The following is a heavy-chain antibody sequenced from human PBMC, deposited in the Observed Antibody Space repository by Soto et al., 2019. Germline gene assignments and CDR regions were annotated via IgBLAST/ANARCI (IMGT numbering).Heavy chain of an antibody. CDR2: MYYSGST. Sequence: PSETLSLTCTVSGGSISSYYWSWIRQPPGKGLEWIGYMYYSGSTNYNPSLKSRVTISVDTSKNQFSLKLSSVTAADTAVYYCARVRLLGSGYYGMDVWGQGTTVTVSS. CDR1: GGSISSYY. D-gene: IGHD3-10*01. CDR3: ARVRLLGSGYYGMDV. V-gene: IGHV4-59*01. J-gene: IGHJ6*02.